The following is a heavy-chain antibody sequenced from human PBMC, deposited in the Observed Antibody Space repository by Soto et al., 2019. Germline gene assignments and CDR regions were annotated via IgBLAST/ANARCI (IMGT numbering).Heavy chain of an antibody. CDR3: VRTSLVVAAATREDY. CDR1: GFTFSSYW. J-gene: IGHJ4*02. CDR2: INSDGSST. V-gene: IGHV3-74*01. Sequence: EVQLVESGGGLVQPGASLRLSCAASGFTFSSYWMHWVRQAPGKGLVWVSRINSDGSSTSYAGSVKGRFTISRDNAKNTLYLRMNSLRAEDTAVYYCVRTSLVVAAATREDYWGQGTLVTVSS. D-gene: IGHD2-15*01.